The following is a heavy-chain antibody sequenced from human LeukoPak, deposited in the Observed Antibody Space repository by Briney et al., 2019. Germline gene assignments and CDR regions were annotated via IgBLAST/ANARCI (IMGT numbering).Heavy chain of an antibody. CDR2: IYYSGST. CDR3: ASHESSSIAAFDP. D-gene: IGHD6-6*01. Sequence: PSETLSLTCTVSGGSISSSYWSWIRQPPGKGLEWIGYIYYSGSTNYNPSLKSRVTISVDTSKNQFSLKLSSVTAADTAVYYCASHESSSIAAFDPWGQGTLVTVSS. V-gene: IGHV4-59*08. CDR1: GGSISSSY. J-gene: IGHJ5*02.